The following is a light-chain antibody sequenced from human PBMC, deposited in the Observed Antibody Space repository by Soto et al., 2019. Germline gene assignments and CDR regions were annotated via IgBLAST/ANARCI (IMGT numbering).Light chain of an antibody. CDR1: SSDVGGYNY. CDR2: EVS. V-gene: IGLV2-14*01. J-gene: IGLJ1*01. CDR3: SSYTSSSTLENV. Sequence: QSVLTQPAAVSGSPGQSITISRTGTSSDVGGYNYVSWYQQHPGKAPKLMIYEVSNRPSGVSNRFSGSKSGNTASLTISGLQAEDEADYYCSSYTSSSTLENVFGTGTKVTVL.